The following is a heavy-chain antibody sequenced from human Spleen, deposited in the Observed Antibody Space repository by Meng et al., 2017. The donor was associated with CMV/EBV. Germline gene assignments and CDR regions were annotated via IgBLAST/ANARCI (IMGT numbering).Heavy chain of an antibody. CDR2: INPNSGGT. V-gene: IGHV1-2*04. Sequence: ASVKVSCKASGYTFSGYYIHWVRQAPGQGLEWMGWINPNSGGTNYAQKFQGWVTVSRDTSISTAYMELRRLRPDDTAVYYCARPSGGFRLLRKVGYYSMDVWGQGTTVTVSS. CDR3: ARPSGGFRLLRKVGYYSMDV. J-gene: IGHJ6*01. CDR1: GYTFSGYY. D-gene: IGHD5-12*01.